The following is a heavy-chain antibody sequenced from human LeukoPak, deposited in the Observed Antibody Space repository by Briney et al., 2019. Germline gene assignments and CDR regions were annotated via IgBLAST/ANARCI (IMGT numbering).Heavy chain of an antibody. CDR1: GYTFTGYP. CDR3: ARDQGSLTRSWYTGY. Sequence: ASVKLSCKASGYTFTGYPIHWARQAPGQGLEWMGRVNPYSGDTTFSQKSQGRVTMTRDTSITTAYMDLSSLTPDDTAVYFCARDQGSLTRSWYTGYWGQGTQVTVSS. V-gene: IGHV1-2*06. CDR2: VNPYSGDT. J-gene: IGHJ4*02. D-gene: IGHD6-13*01.